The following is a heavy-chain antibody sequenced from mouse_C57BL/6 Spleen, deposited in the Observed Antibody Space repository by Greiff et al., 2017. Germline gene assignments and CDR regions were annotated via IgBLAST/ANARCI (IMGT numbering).Heavy chain of an antibody. V-gene: IGHV5-17*01. D-gene: IGHD1-1*01. CDR3: ARNYYGSGPCFDY. Sequence: EVKLVESGGGLVKPGGSLKLSCAASGFTFSDYGMHWVRQAPEKGLEWVAYISSGSSTIYYADTVKGRFTISRDNAKNTLFLQMTSLRSEDAAMYYCARNYYGSGPCFDYWGQGTTLTVSS. CDR1: GFTFSDYG. CDR2: ISSGSSTI. J-gene: IGHJ2*01.